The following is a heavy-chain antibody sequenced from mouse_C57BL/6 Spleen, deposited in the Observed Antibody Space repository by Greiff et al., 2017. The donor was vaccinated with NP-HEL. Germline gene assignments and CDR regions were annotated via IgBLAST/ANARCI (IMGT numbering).Heavy chain of an antibody. CDR1: GYSITSGYY. Sequence: VQLKESGPGLVKPSQSLSLTCSVTGYSITSGYYWNWIRQFPGNKLEWMGYISYDGSNNYNPSLKNRISITRDTSKNQFFLKLNSVTTEDTATYYCARRRGSSPDWYFDVWGTGTTVTVSS. D-gene: IGHD1-1*01. CDR2: ISYDGSN. CDR3: ARRRGSSPDWYFDV. V-gene: IGHV3-6*01. J-gene: IGHJ1*03.